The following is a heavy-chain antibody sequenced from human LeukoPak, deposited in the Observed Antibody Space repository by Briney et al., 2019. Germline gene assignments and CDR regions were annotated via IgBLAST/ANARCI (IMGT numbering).Heavy chain of an antibody. Sequence: PGGSLRLSCAASGFTFSSYWMSWVRQAPGKGLEWVANIKQDGSEKYYVDSVKGRFTISRDNAKNSLYLQMNSLRAEDTAVYYCARDVRIYGSGSAGGDDYWGQGTLVTVSS. V-gene: IGHV3-7*01. CDR1: GFTFSSYW. CDR2: IKQDGSEK. D-gene: IGHD3-10*01. J-gene: IGHJ4*02. CDR3: ARDVRIYGSGSAGGDDY.